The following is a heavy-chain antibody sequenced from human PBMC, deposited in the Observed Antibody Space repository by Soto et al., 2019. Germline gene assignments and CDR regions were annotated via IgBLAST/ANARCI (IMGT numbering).Heavy chain of an antibody. V-gene: IGHV4-31*03. CDR3: ARYYFDSSGYSNWFDP. D-gene: IGHD3-22*01. Sequence: TLSLPCTVTGXSLTSGSYYWSWIRQHPGKGLEWLGYIYGSGGSGSTLYNPSLKSRVNISVDTSNNQFSLKLSSVPAAETAVYYCARYYFDSSGYSNWFDPWGQGTLGTVSS. CDR2: IYGSGGSGST. J-gene: IGHJ5*02. CDR1: GXSLTSGSYY.